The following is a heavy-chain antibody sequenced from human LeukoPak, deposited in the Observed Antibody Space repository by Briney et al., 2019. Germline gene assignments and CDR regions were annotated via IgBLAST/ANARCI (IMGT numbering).Heavy chain of an antibody. D-gene: IGHD5-12*01. V-gene: IGHV3-9*03. J-gene: IGHJ4*02. CDR3: AKDGDIVATRYYFDY. Sequence: GGSLRLSCAASGFTFDDYAMHWVRQAPGKGLEWVSGISWNSGSISYADSVKGRSTISRDNAKNSLYLQMNSLRAEDMALYYCAKDGDIVATRYYFDYWGQGTLVTVSS. CDR2: ISWNSGSI. CDR1: GFTFDDYA.